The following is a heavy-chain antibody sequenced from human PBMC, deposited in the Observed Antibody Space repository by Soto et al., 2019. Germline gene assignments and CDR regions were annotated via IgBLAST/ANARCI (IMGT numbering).Heavy chain of an antibody. CDR2: INHSGST. V-gene: IGHV4-34*01. CDR3: ARHENSGEKYYFXY. Sequence: PSETLSLTCAVYGGSFSGYYWSWIRQPPGKGLEWIGEINHSGSTNYNPSLKSRVTISVDTSKNQFSLKLSSVTAADTAVYYCARHENSGEKYYFXYWGQGTLVTVSS. J-gene: IGHJ4*02. CDR1: GGSFSGYY.